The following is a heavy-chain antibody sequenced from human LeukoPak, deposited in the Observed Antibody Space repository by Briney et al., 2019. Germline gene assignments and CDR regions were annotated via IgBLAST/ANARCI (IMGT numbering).Heavy chain of an antibody. D-gene: IGHD6-13*01. CDR2: IKDDGSQK. V-gene: IGHV3-7*01. J-gene: IGHJ5*02. Sequence: GGSLRLSCAPSGFNFIKYWMTWVRQVPGKGLEWVASIKDDGSQKYYVDSVKGRFTISRDNGKKSLYLQMNSLRGEDTAVYYCARDTSRGFDPWGQGTLVTVSS. CDR1: GFNFIKYW. CDR3: ARDTSRGFDP.